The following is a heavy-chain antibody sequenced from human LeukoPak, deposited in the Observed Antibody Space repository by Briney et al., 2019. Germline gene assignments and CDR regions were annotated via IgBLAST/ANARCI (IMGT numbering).Heavy chain of an antibody. V-gene: IGHV5-51*01. CDR3: ARLYGSGSYYNSPDY. Sequence: GASLKISYKGSGYSFTSYWIGWVRPMTGKGLEWMGIIYPGDSDTRYSPSFQGQVTISADKSISTAYLQWSSLKASDTAMYYCARLYGSGSYYNSPDYWGQGTLVTVSS. D-gene: IGHD3-10*01. CDR1: GYSFTSYW. CDR2: IYPGDSDT. J-gene: IGHJ4*02.